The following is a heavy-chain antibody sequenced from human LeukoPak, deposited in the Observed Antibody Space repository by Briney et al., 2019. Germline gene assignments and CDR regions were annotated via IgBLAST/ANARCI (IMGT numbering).Heavy chain of an antibody. CDR3: ARDDRGNWFDP. J-gene: IGHJ5*02. Sequence: GGSLRLSCAASGFTFSSYWMSWVRQAPGKGLERVANIKQDGSEKYYVDSVKGRFTISRDNAKNSLYLQMNSLRAEGTAVYYCARDDRGNWFDPWGQGTLVTVSS. D-gene: IGHD3-10*01. V-gene: IGHV3-7*01. CDR2: IKQDGSEK. CDR1: GFTFSSYW.